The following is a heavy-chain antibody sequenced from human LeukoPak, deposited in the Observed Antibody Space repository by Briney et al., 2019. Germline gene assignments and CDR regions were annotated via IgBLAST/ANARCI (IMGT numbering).Heavy chain of an antibody. CDR3: ARAGSGSYYTSVYYMDV. J-gene: IGHJ6*03. D-gene: IGHD3-10*01. CDR2: MNPNSGNT. CDR1: GYTFTSYD. Sequence: ASVKVSCKASGYTFTSYDINWVRQATGQGLEWMGWMNPNSGNTGYAQKFQGRVTMTRNTSISTAYMELSSLRSEDTAVYYCARAGSGSYYTSVYYMDVWGKGTTVTISS. V-gene: IGHV1-8*01.